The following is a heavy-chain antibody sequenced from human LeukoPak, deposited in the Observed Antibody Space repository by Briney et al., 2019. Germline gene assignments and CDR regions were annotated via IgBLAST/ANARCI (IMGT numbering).Heavy chain of an antibody. V-gene: IGHV3-23*01. CDR2: ISGSGGST. CDR1: GFTVSSNY. Sequence: GGSLRLSCAASGFTVSSNYMSWVRQAPGKGLEWVSAISGSGGSTYYADSVKGRFTISRDNSKNTLYLQMNSLRAEDTAVYYCAKDLRIVVVPAAIGAFDIWGQGTMVTVSS. D-gene: IGHD2-2*01. J-gene: IGHJ3*02. CDR3: AKDLRIVVVPAAIGAFDI.